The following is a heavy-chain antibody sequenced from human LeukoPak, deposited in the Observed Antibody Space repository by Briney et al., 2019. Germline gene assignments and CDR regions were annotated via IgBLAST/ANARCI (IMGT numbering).Heavy chain of an antibody. J-gene: IGHJ6*03. Sequence: GGSLRLSCEASGLTFNNYARGWVRQAPGKGLEWVSTIVGEGDFTYYANSVKRRFTISRDNSKNTLFLQMTSLPGEDTALYYCARSHATAPIVYYFCSMAVWGKGTTVPVSS. CDR3: ARSHATAPIVYYFCSMAV. D-gene: IGHD2-15*01. CDR2: IVGEGDFT. CDR1: GLTFNNYA. V-gene: IGHV3-23*01.